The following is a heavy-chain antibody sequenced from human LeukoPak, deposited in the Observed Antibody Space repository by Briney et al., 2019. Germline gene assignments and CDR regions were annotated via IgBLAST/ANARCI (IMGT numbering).Heavy chain of an antibody. J-gene: IGHJ4*02. Sequence: GGSLRLSCAASGFSVSNYYMNWFRQSPGKGLEWVSLIYSGGATYYADSVEGRFTVFRDDAKDTLFLQMNSLRAEDTAVYYCARGGNSLGSVGLTGDCWGQGTLVAVSS. CDR1: GFSVSNYY. D-gene: IGHD3-9*01. CDR2: IYSGGAT. CDR3: ARGGNSLGSVGLTGDC. V-gene: IGHV3-53*01.